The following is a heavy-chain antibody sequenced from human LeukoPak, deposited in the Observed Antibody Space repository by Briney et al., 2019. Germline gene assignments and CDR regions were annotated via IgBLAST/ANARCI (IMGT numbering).Heavy chain of an antibody. D-gene: IGHD5-12*01. Sequence: SETLSLTCAVSGGSISSGGYSWSWIRQPPGKGLEWIGYIYHSGSTYYNPSLKSRVTISVDRSKNQLSLKLSSVTAADTAVYYCAGRGYSGYFDYWGQGTLVTVSS. CDR1: GGSISSGGYS. CDR2: IYHSGST. V-gene: IGHV4-30-2*01. CDR3: AGRGYSGYFDY. J-gene: IGHJ4*02.